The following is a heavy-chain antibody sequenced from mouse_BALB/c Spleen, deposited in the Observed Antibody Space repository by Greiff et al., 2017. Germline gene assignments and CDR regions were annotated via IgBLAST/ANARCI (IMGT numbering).Heavy chain of an antibody. CDR2: IWAGGST. CDR3: ARGYFDV. J-gene: IGHJ1*01. Sequence: QVQLKQSGPGLVAPSQSLSITCTVSGFSLTSYGVHWVRQPPGKGLEWLGVIWAGGSTNYNSAHMSRLSISKDNSKSQVFLKMNSLQTDVTAMYYCARGYFDVWGAGTTVTVSS. V-gene: IGHV2-9*02. CDR1: GFSLTSYG.